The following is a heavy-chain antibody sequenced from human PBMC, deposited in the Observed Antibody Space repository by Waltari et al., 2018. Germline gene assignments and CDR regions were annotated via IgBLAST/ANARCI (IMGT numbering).Heavy chain of an antibody. CDR2: ISGRGGST. CDR3: AARGIHDAFDI. Sequence: EVQLLESGGGLVQPGGSLRLSCAASGFAFLSCALRGCRQAPGKGGGWVSAISGRGGSTYNANSVKGRFTITRDKDKNTLYRQMNSLRAEDTAGYYCAARGIHDAFDIWGQGTMVTVSS. J-gene: IGHJ3*02. D-gene: IGHD5-18*01. V-gene: IGHV3-23*01. CDR1: GFAFLSCA.